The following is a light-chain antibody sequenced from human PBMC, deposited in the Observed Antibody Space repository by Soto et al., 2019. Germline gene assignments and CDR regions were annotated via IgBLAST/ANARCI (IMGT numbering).Light chain of an antibody. CDR2: KTS. CDR3: QQYSTYPWT. V-gene: IGKV1-5*03. Sequence: DIPMTQSPSTLTASVGDRVTITCRASQSISSWLAWYQQKPGKAPNLLIYKTSSLESGVPSRFSGSGSGTEFTLTISSLQPDDFATYYCQQYSTYPWTFGQGTKVEI. CDR1: QSISSW. J-gene: IGKJ1*01.